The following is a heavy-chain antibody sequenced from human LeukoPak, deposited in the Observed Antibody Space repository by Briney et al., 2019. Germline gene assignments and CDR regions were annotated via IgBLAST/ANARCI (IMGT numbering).Heavy chain of an antibody. Sequence: ASVKVSCKASGYTFTGYYMHWVRQAPGQGLEWMGWINPNSGGTNYAQKFQGRVTMTRDTSISTAYMELSRLRSDDTAVYYCARDNSRDGYNPLDYWGQGTLVTVSS. J-gene: IGHJ4*02. CDR2: INPNSGGT. D-gene: IGHD5-24*01. CDR1: GYTFTGYY. V-gene: IGHV1-2*02. CDR3: ARDNSRDGYNPLDY.